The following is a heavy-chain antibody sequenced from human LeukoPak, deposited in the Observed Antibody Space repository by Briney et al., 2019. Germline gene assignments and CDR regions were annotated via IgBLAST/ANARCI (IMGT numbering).Heavy chain of an antibody. Sequence: PSETLSLTCTVSDDSMDTDGYYWGWIRQPPGKGLQWIGNVDYSGNTFYIPSLKSRLTVSVDTSKSLFSLKLTSVTAADTAIYYRVRTSGLYFDYWGQGTLVTVSS. V-gene: IGHV4-39*01. D-gene: IGHD5-12*01. J-gene: IGHJ4*02. CDR3: VRTSGLYFDY. CDR2: VDYSGNT. CDR1: DDSMDTDGYY.